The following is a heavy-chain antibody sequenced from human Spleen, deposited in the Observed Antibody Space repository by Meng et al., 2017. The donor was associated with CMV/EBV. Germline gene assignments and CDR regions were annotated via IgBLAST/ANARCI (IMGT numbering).Heavy chain of an antibody. CDR3: AREGAAVIDY. CDR1: GGSISSGGYY. CDR2: IYYSGST. V-gene: IGHV4-31*03. Sequence: LTCTVSGGSISSGGYYWSWIRQHPGKGLEWIGYIYYSGSTYYNLSLKSRVTISVDTSKNQFSLKLSSVTAADTAVYYCAREGAAVIDYWGQGTLVTVSS. J-gene: IGHJ4*02. D-gene: IGHD3-16*01.